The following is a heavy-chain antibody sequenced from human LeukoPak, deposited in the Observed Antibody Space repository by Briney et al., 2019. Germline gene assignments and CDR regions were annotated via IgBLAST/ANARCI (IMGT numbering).Heavy chain of an antibody. CDR3: ARLPRVGATNDAFDL. V-gene: IGHV5-51*01. Sequence: GESLKISCKGSGYIFTTYWIGWVRQMPGKGLEWMGIIYPGDSDTRYSPPFQGQVTISADKSISTAYLQWSSLKASDTAMYYCARLPRVGATNDAFDLWGPGTMVTVSS. J-gene: IGHJ3*01. CDR1: GYIFTTYW. CDR2: IYPGDSDT. D-gene: IGHD1-26*01.